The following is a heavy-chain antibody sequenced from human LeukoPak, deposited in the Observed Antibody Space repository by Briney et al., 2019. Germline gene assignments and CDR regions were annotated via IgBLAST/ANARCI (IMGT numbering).Heavy chain of an antibody. D-gene: IGHD3-22*01. CDR1: GYTFTSYY. CDR3: VYDSSGYYYLDY. J-gene: IGHJ4*02. V-gene: IGHV1-46*01. Sequence: ASVKVSCKASGYTFTSYYMHWVRQAPGQGLEWMGIINPSGGSTSYAQKFQGRVTMTRDMSTSTVYMELSSLRSEDTAVYYCVYDSSGYYYLDYWGQGTLVTVSS. CDR2: INPSGGST.